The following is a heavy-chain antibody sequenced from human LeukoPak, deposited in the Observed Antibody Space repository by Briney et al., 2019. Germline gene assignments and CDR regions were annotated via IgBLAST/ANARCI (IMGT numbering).Heavy chain of an antibody. J-gene: IGHJ4*02. CDR3: ANSDSD. Sequence: WGSLRLSCAASGFTFSNYGMRWVRQAPGKGLEWVSGIGTSISRTYYADSVKGRFTISRDNSKNTLYLQMNSLRLKDTAVYYCANSDSDWGQGTLVTVSS. V-gene: IGHV3-23*01. CDR1: GFTFSNYG. CDR2: IGTSISRT. D-gene: IGHD3/OR15-3a*01.